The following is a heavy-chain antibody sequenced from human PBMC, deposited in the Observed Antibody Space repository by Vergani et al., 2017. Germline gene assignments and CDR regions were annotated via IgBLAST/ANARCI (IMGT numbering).Heavy chain of an antibody. CDR3: ATDQRRYSPYYYGSGPLRGGFDY. CDR1: GYTFTSYY. D-gene: IGHD3-10*01. J-gene: IGHJ4*02. Sequence: QVQLVQSGAEVKKPGASVKVSCKASGYTFTSYYMHWVRQAPGKGLEWMGGFDPEDGETIYAQKFQGRVTMTEDTSTDTAYMELSSLRSEDTAVYYCATDQRRYSPYYYGSGPLRGGFDYWGQGTLVTVSS. CDR2: FDPEDGET. V-gene: IGHV1-24*01.